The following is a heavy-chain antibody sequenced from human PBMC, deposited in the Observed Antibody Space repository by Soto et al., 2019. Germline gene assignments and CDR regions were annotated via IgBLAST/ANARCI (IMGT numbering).Heavy chain of an antibody. V-gene: IGHV1-2*04. Sequence: ASVKVSCKAFGYTFTGYYMHWVRQAPGQGLEWMGWINPNSGGTNYAQKFQGWVTMTRDTSISTAYMELSRLRSDDTAVYYCARDRGIAARLPFYDYWGQGTLVTVSS. CDR2: INPNSGGT. J-gene: IGHJ4*02. CDR1: GYTFTGYY. D-gene: IGHD6-6*01. CDR3: ARDRGIAARLPFYDY.